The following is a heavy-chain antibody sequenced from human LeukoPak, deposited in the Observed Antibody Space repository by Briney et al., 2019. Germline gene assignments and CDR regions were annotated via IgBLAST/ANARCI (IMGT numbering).Heavy chain of an antibody. CDR3: ARAIPYCSGGSCYFNYYGMDV. CDR1: GGSFSGYY. Sequence: PSETLSLTCAVYGGSFSGYYWSWIRQPPGKGLEWIGEINHSGSTNYNPSLKSRVTISVDTSKNQFSLKLSSVTAADTAVYYCARAIPYCSGGSCYFNYYGMDVWGQGTTVTVSS. CDR2: INHSGST. J-gene: IGHJ6*02. D-gene: IGHD2-15*01. V-gene: IGHV4-34*01.